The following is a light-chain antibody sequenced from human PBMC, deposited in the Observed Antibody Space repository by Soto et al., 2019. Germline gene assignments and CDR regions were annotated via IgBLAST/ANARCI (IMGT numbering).Light chain of an antibody. CDR1: QSISRY. CDR2: VAS. CDR3: QQSYGTPIT. Sequence: DIQWTQSPSSLSACVGDRVTITCLASQSISRYLNWYQQKPGKAPNLLIYVASSLQSEVPSRFSGSGSGTDFTLTITSLQPEDFATYYCQQSYGTPITFGQGRLLEIK. J-gene: IGKJ5*01. V-gene: IGKV1-39*01.